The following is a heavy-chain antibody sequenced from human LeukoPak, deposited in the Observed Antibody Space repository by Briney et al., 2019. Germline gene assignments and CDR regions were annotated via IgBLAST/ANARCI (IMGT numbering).Heavy chain of an antibody. CDR3: ARDGGSAWFLDY. CDR1: GFTFSDNY. Sequence: GGSLRLSCAASGFTFSDNYMSWIRQAPGKGLEWVSYISSSGNTTYNADSVKGRFSITRDNAKNSLYLQMNSLRAEDTAVYYCARDGGSAWFLDYWGQGTLVTVSS. CDR2: ISSSGNTT. V-gene: IGHV3-11*04. J-gene: IGHJ4*02. D-gene: IGHD6-19*01.